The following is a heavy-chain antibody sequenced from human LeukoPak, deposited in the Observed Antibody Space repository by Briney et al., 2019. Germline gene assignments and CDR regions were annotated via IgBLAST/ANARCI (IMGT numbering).Heavy chain of an antibody. J-gene: IGHJ4*02. D-gene: IGHD3-22*01. CDR2: IYYSGST. CDR3: TRANYYDSTGYLPVVYPSDY. CDR1: GGSVSSDSYY. V-gene: IGHV4-61*01. Sequence: SETLSLTCTVSGGSVSSDSYYWSWIRQPPGKGLEWIGYIYYSGSTNYNPSLKSRVTISVDTSNNQFSLRLSSVTAADTAVYYCTRANYYDSTGYLPVVYPSDYWGQGTLVTVSS.